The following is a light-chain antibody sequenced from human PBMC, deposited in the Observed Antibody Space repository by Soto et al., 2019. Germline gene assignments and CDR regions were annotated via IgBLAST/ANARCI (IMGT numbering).Light chain of an antibody. CDR3: AAWDDSLNGSVV. CDR1: SSNIGSNT. Sequence: QSVLTQPPSASGTPGQRVTISCSGSSSNIGSNTVNWYQQLPGTAPKLLIYSNNQRPSGLPDRFSGSKSGTSASLAISGLQSEDEADYSCAAWDDSLNGSVVFGGGTKLDVL. CDR2: SNN. V-gene: IGLV1-44*01. J-gene: IGLJ2*01.